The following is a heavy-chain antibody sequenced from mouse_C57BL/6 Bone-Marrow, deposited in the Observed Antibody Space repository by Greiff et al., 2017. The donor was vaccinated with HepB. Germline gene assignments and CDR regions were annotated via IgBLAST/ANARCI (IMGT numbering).Heavy chain of an antibody. D-gene: IGHD1-1*01. CDR1: GFNIKDDY. CDR2: IDPENGDT. V-gene: IGHV14-4*01. Sequence: VQLQQSGAELVRPGASVKLSCTASGFNIKDDYMHWVKQRPEQGLEWIGWIDPENGDTEYASKFQGKDTITADTSSNTAYLQISSLTSEDTAVYYSTSNPLYCYGSSYWYFDVWGRGTTVTVSS. CDR3: TSNPLYCYGSSYWYFDV. J-gene: IGHJ1*03.